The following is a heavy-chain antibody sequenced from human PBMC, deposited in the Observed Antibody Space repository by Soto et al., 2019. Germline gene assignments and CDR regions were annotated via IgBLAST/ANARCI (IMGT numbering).Heavy chain of an antibody. J-gene: IGHJ5*02. V-gene: IGHV3-23*01. D-gene: IGHD1-1*01. CDR1: GFTFGSYA. CDR2: ISGSGDNT. CDR3: AKDDGVAVQTAATP. Sequence: GGSLRLSCAASGFTFGSYAMSWVRQAPGMGLEWVSAISGSGDNTFYADSVKGRFTISRDNSKNTLYMQMNSLTAEDTAVYYCAKDDGVAVQTAATPWGQGTLVTVSS.